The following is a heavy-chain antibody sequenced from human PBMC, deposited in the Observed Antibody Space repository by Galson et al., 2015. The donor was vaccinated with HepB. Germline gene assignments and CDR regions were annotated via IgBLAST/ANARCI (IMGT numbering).Heavy chain of an antibody. Sequence: SLRLSCAASGFTFSSYWMSWVRQAPGKGLEWVANIKQDGSEKYYVDSVKGRFTISRDNAKNSLYLQMNSLRAEDTAVYYCARDLLKFLRDQLLFPMAFDIWGQGTMVTVSS. D-gene: IGHD2-2*01. CDR2: IKQDGSEK. V-gene: IGHV3-7*03. CDR1: GFTFSSYW. CDR3: ARDLLKFLRDQLLFPMAFDI. J-gene: IGHJ3*02.